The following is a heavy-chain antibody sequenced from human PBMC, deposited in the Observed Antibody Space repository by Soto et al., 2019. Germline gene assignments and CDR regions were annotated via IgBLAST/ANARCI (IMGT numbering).Heavy chain of an antibody. J-gene: IGHJ4*02. V-gene: IGHV2-5*02. CDR3: AHNKYGSAWTLDY. D-gene: IGHD6-19*01. Sequence: SGPTLVNPTQTLTLTCTFSGFSLSTSGVGVGWIRQPPGKALEWLALIDWDDDKHYSPSLKNRLIITKVTTKNQVVLTMTNMDPVDTATYYCAHNKYGSAWTLDYWGQGTLVTVPQ. CDR2: IDWDDDK. CDR1: GFSLSTSGVG.